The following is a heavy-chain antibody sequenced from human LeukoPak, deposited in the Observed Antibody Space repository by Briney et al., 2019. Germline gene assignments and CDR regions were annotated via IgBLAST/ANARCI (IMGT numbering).Heavy chain of an antibody. CDR1: GFTVSSNY. V-gene: IGHV3-66*01. J-gene: IGHJ4*02. CDR2: IHSDGTT. Sequence: GGSLRLSCAASGFTVSSNYMNWVRQAPGEGLEWVSVIHSDGTTNYGDSVKGRLTISRDHSQNPLYLQMNTLRAEDTAVYYCARDHSSSWYVDYFDYWGQGTLVTVSS. D-gene: IGHD6-13*01. CDR3: ARDHSSSWYVDYFDY.